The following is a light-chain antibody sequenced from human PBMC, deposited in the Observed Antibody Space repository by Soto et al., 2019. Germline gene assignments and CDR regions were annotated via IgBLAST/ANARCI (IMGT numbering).Light chain of an antibody. CDR1: QSVSRN. CDR2: GAS. V-gene: IGKV3-15*01. J-gene: IGKJ1*01. CDR3: QQYNNWWT. Sequence: EIVMTQSPATLSVSPGERATLSCRASQSVSRNLAWYQQKPGQAHRLLIYGASTRATGIPARFSGSGSGTEFTLTISSLQSEDFAVYYCQQYNNWWTFGQGTKVEIK.